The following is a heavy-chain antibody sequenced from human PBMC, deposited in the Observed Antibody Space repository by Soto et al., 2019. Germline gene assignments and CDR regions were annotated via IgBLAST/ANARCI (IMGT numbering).Heavy chain of an antibody. V-gene: IGHV3-23*01. D-gene: IGHD3-22*01. CDR1: GFTFSSYA. CDR3: AKFYDSSGSFPFDY. CDR2: ISGSGGST. Sequence: GGSLRLSCAASGFTFSSYAMSWVRQAPGKELEWVSAISGSGGSTYYADSVKGRFTISRDNSKNTLYLQMNSLRAEDTAVYYCAKFYDSSGSFPFDYWGQGTLVTVSS. J-gene: IGHJ4*02.